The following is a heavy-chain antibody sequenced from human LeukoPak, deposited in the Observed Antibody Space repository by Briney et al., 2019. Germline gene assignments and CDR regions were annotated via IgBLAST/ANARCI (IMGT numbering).Heavy chain of an antibody. D-gene: IGHD3-10*02. CDR3: ARDREGKYDVRGWGTALDY. V-gene: IGHV3-30*04. J-gene: IGHJ4*02. Sequence: PGRSLRLSCAASGFTFSSYTIHWVRQAPGKGLGWVAVISYDGSNKYYAESVKGRFTISRDNSRNTLYLQMNSLRVEDTAMYYCARDREGKYDVRGWGTALDYWGQGTLVTVSS. CDR1: GFTFSSYT. CDR2: ISYDGSNK.